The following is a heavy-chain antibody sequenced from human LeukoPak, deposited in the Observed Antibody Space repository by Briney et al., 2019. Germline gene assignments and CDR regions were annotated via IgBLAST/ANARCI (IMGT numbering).Heavy chain of an antibody. CDR3: VKDVDYDILIGLSAFDY. D-gene: IGHD3-9*01. J-gene: IGHJ4*02. CDR1: GFTFEDYA. CDR2: ISWNSGSI. Sequence: GRSLRLSCAASGFTFEDYAMHWVRQAPGKGLECVSDISWNSGSIVYADSMKGRFTISRENAKNSLYRQMNRLRAEDTALYYCVKDVDYDILIGLSAFDYWGREPWSPSPQ. V-gene: IGHV3-9*01.